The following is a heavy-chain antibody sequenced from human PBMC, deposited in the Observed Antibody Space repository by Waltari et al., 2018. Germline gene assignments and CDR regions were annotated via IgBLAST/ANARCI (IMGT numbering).Heavy chain of an antibody. D-gene: IGHD2-15*01. CDR3: TRRLGYCSGGSCRSAFDI. CDR2: IRSKAYGGTT. CDR1: GFTFGDYA. V-gene: IGHV3-49*04. Sequence: EVQLVESGGGLVQPGRSLRLSCTASGFTFGDYAMSWVRQAPGKGRGWVGFIRSKAYGGTTEYAASVKGRFTISRDDSKSIAYLQMNSLKTEDTAVYYCTRRLGYCSGGSCRSAFDIWGQGTMVTVSS. J-gene: IGHJ3*02.